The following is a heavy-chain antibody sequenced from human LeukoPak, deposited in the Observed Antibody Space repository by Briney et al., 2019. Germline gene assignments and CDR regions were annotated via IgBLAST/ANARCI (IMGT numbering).Heavy chain of an antibody. J-gene: IGHJ5*02. D-gene: IGHD5-18*01. CDR2: IRSKANNYAT. CDR1: GFTFSGSA. Sequence: GGSLRLSCAASGFTFSGSAMHWVRQASGKGLEWVGRIRSKANNYATAFAASVKGRFTISRDDSKNTAYLQMNSLKAEDTAVFYCPRPGPSVDTAMVAWGQGTLSPSPQ. V-gene: IGHV3-73*01. CDR3: PRPGPSVDTAMVA.